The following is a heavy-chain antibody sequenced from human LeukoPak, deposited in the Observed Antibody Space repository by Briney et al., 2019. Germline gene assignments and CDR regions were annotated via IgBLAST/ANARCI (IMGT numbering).Heavy chain of an antibody. D-gene: IGHD3-22*01. CDR3: AAVKTYYYDTSGYYFPLNAFDI. CDR1: GGTFSSYA. Sequence: GASVKVSCKASGGTFSSYAISWVRQAPGQGLEWMGGIIPIFGTANYAQKLQGRVTMTTDTSTSTAYMELRSLRSEDTAVYYCAAVKTYYYDTSGYYFPLNAFDIWGQGTMVTVSS. V-gene: IGHV1-69*05. CDR2: IIPIFGTA. J-gene: IGHJ3*02.